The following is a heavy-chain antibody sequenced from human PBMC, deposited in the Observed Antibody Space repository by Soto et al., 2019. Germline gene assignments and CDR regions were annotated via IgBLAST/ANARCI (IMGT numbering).Heavy chain of an antibody. D-gene: IGHD2-15*01. V-gene: IGHV3-53*04. Sequence: GGSLRLSCAASGFTVSSNYMSWVRQAPGKGLEWVSVIYSGGSTYYADSVKGRFTISRHNSKNTLYLQMNSLRAEDTTVYYCARETTLGYCSGGSCPNAFDIWGQGTMVTVSS. CDR2: IYSGGST. CDR1: GFTVSSNY. J-gene: IGHJ3*02. CDR3: ARETTLGYCSGGSCPNAFDI.